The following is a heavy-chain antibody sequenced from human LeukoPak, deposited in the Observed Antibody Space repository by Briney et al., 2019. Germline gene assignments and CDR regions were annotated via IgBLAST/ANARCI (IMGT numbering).Heavy chain of an antibody. CDR2: IYSGGST. CDR3: ARTHTIFGVVTYFDY. D-gene: IGHD3-3*01. CDR1: GFTVSSNY. V-gene: IGHV3-66*02. J-gene: IGHJ4*02. Sequence: GGSLRLSCAASGFTVSSNYMRRVRQAPGKGLEGVSVIYSGGSTYYADSVKGRFTISHDNPKNTLYLQMNSLRAEDTAVYYCARTHTIFGVVTYFDYWGQGTLVTVSS.